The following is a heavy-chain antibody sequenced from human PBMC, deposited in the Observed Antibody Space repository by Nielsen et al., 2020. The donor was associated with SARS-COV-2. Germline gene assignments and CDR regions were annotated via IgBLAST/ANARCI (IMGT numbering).Heavy chain of an antibody. CDR1: GDSISNIRVY. V-gene: IGHV4-39*07. J-gene: IGHJ6*03. CDR2: LYFSGKS. D-gene: IGHD2-21*01. Sequence: SETLSLTCTVSGDSISNIRVYWARKRQPPGKALDWNASLYFSGKSQYNPCVRSPVTIYVDPSKDAFSLTPNSVTAADTAVNFCARGKRSYSRSFLNYYYYYYMGVWGKGTPVTVSS. CDR3: ARGKRSYSRSFLNYYYYYYMGV.